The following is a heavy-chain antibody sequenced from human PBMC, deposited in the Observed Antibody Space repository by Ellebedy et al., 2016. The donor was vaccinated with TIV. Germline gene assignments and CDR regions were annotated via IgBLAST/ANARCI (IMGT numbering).Heavy chain of an antibody. CDR1: GGSISSYY. CDR3: ARHVADPIGDLDAFDI. J-gene: IGHJ3*02. Sequence: SETLSLXXTVSGGSISSYYWSWIRQPPGKGLEWIGYIYYSGSTNYNPSLKSRVTISVDTSKNQFSLKLSSVTAADTAVYYCARHVADPIGDLDAFDIWGQGTMVTVSS. V-gene: IGHV4-59*08. CDR2: IYYSGST. D-gene: IGHD4-17*01.